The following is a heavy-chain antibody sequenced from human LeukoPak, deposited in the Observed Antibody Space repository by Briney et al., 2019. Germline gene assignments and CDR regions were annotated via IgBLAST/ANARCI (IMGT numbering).Heavy chain of an antibody. CDR1: GGSISSGGYS. J-gene: IGHJ4*02. CDR3: ARGHDSSGPLWD. D-gene: IGHD3-22*01. Sequence: TSSETLSLTCAVSGGSISSGGYSWSWIRQPPGKGLEWIGYIYHSGSTYYNPSLKSRVTISVDRSKNQLSLKLSSVTAADTAVYYCARGHDSSGPLWDWGQGTLVTVSS. V-gene: IGHV4-30-2*01. CDR2: IYHSGST.